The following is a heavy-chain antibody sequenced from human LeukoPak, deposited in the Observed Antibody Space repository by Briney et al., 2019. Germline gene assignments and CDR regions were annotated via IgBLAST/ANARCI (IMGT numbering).Heavy chain of an antibody. J-gene: IGHJ4*02. CDR2: ISSTSSYI. CDR1: GVTFSDDY. CDR3: ARVSQWLVPY. D-gene: IGHD6-19*01. V-gene: IGHV3-11*05. Sequence: VGSLRLSCAASGVTFSDDYMSWSRQAPGKGLEWVSYISSTSSYINYADSVKGRFTISRDNAKNSLFLQMNSLRAEDTAVYYCARVSQWLVPYWGQGTLVTVSS.